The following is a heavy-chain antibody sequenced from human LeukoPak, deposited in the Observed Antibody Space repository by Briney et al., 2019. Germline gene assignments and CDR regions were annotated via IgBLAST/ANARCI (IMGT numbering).Heavy chain of an antibody. Sequence: PGGSLRLSCAASGLTFSNYWMSWVRQAPGKGLEWVANIKQDGSDKYYVDSVKGRFTISRDNAKNSLYLQMNSLRGEDTAVYYCARGRFNYGWGMDVWGQGTTVIVSS. D-gene: IGHD5-18*01. J-gene: IGHJ6*02. CDR3: ARGRFNYGWGMDV. V-gene: IGHV3-7*01. CDR1: GLTFSNYW. CDR2: IKQDGSDK.